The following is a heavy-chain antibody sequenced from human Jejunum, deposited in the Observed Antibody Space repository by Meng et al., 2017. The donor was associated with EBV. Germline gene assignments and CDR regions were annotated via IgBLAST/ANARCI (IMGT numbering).Heavy chain of an antibody. CDR2: IYYSGST. Sequence: QVHLQVSGPGLVKPSGTLSLTCAVSGDSIDSRNWWSGVRQSPERGLEWIGEIYYSGSTNYNPSLKSRVTILVDRSENHFSLHLSSVTAADTAVYYCVRGGDYCLVYWGQGTLVTVSS. CDR3: VRGGDYCLVY. J-gene: IGHJ4*02. D-gene: IGHD2-21*02. CDR1: GDSIDSRNW. V-gene: IGHV4-4*02.